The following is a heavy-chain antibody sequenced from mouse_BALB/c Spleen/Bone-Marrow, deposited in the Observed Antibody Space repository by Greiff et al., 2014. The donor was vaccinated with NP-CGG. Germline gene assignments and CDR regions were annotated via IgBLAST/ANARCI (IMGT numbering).Heavy chain of an antibody. J-gene: IGHJ4*01. V-gene: IGHV1-31*01. D-gene: IGHD2-3*01. CDR1: GYSFTGYY. CDR3: ARWLLDAMDY. CDR2: INPYNGAT. Sequence: VQLKESGPELVKPGASVKMSCKASGYSFTGYYMHWVKQSHVKSLEWIGRINPYNGATSYNQNFKDKASLTVDKSSSTAYMELHSLTSEDSAVYYCARWLLDAMDYWGQGTSVTVSS.